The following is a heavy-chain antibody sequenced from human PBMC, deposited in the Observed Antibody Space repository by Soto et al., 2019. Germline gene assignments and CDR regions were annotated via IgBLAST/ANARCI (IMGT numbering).Heavy chain of an antibody. J-gene: IGHJ6*02. V-gene: IGHV3-30-3*01. CDR1: GFTFSSYA. D-gene: IGHD1-26*01. CDR2: ISYDGSNK. CDR3: ARTPRGQWELPYYYYGMDV. Sequence: QVQLVESGGGVVQPGRSLRLSCAASGFTFSSYAMHWVRQAPGKGLEWVAVISYDGSNKYYADSVKGRFTRSRDNSKNTLYLQMNSLRAEDTAVYSCARTPRGQWELPYYYYGMDVWVQGTTVTVSS.